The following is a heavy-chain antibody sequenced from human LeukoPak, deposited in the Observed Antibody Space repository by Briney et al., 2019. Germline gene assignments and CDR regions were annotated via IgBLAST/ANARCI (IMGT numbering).Heavy chain of an antibody. V-gene: IGHV1-2*02. D-gene: IGHD7-27*01. CDR1: GYTFTDYY. J-gene: IGHJ4*02. CDR2: ISPSSNT. Sequence: ASVKASCKASGYTFTDYYFHWVRQAPGQGLEWMGWISPSSNTNYAQNFQGRVAMTRDTSISTAYMEVSSLRSDDTAVYYCARGWGIRSIDHWGQGTLVTVSS. CDR3: ARGWGIRSIDH.